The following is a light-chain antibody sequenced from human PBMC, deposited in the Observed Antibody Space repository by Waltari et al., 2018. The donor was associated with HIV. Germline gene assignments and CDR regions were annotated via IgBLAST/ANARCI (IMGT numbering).Light chain of an antibody. Sequence: QSVLTQPPSASGTPGQRVTISCSGSSSNIGSHYVYWYQQLTGTAPKLIIYRINQRPAVVPDRFSGSKSGTSASLAISGLRSEDEADYYCAAWDNSLSAPVFGGGTKLTVL. V-gene: IGLV1-47*01. CDR1: SSNIGSHY. CDR3: AAWDNSLSAPV. CDR2: RIN. J-gene: IGLJ3*02.